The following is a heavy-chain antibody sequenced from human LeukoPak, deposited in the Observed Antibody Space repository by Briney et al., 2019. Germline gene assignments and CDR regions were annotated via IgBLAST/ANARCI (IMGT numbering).Heavy chain of an antibody. CDR2: IIPIFGTA. J-gene: IGHJ4*02. D-gene: IGHD6-13*01. Sequence: ASVRVSCKASGGTFSSYAISWVRQAPGQGLEWMGGIIPIFGTANYAQKFQGRVTITADESTSTAYMELSSLRSEDTAVYYCARGGSSSWQEIADYWGQGTLVTVSS. V-gene: IGHV1-69*13. CDR3: ARGGSSSWQEIADY. CDR1: GGTFSSYA.